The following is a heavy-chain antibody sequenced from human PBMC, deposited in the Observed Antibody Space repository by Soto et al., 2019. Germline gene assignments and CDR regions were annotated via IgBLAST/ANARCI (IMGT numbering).Heavy chain of an antibody. V-gene: IGHV4-59*01. CDR1: GGSISSYY. CDR3: ARVDTAMVTFDY. D-gene: IGHD5-18*01. J-gene: IGHJ4*02. CDR2: IYYSGST. Sequence: QVQLQESGPGLVKPSETLSLTCTVSGGSISSYYWSWIRQPPGKGLEWIGYIYYSGSTNYNPSLTSRVTISVDTSKNQFSLKLSSVTAADTAVYYCARVDTAMVTFDYWVQGTLVTVSS.